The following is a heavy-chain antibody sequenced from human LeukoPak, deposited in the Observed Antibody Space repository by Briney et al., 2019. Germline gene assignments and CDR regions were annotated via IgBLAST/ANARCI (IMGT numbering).Heavy chain of an antibody. CDR3: ARGAQFGDKGSFDY. CDR2: INPSGGST. Sequence: AASVKVSCKASGYTFTSYYIHWVRQAPGQGLEWMGIINPSGGSTSYTQKFQGRITMTRDTSTSTVYMELSSLRYEDTAVYYCARGAQFGDKGSFDYWGQGTLVTVSS. CDR1: GYTFTSYY. V-gene: IGHV1-46*01. J-gene: IGHJ4*02. D-gene: IGHD4-17*01.